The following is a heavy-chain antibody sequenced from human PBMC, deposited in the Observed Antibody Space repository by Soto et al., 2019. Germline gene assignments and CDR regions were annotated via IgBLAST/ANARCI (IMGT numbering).Heavy chain of an antibody. V-gene: IGHV4-39*01. J-gene: IGHJ5*02. CDR3: ARRLYGNWFDP. Sequence: SETLSLTCTVSGGSISSSSYYWGWIRQPPGKGLEWIGSIYYSGSTYYNPSFKSRVTISVDTSKNQFSLKLSSVTAADTAVYYCARRLYGNWFDPWGQGTLVTVSS. D-gene: IGHD2-8*01. CDR2: IYYSGST. CDR1: GGSISSSSYY.